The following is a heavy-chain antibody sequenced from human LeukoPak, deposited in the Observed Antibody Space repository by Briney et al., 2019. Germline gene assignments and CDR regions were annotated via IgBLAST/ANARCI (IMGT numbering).Heavy chain of an antibody. CDR2: MNPNSGNT. V-gene: IGHV1-8*01. Sequence: GASVKVSCKASGYTFTSYDINWVRQATGQGLEWMGWMNPNSGNTGYAQKYQGRVTMTRNTSIGTAYMELSSLRSEDTAVYYCARGTELTSISPADSNWFDPWGQGTLVTVSS. J-gene: IGHJ5*02. D-gene: IGHD6-6*01. CDR3: ARGTELTSISPADSNWFDP. CDR1: GYTFTSYD.